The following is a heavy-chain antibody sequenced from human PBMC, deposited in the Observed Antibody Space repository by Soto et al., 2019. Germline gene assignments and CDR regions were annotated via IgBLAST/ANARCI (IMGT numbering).Heavy chain of an antibody. V-gene: IGHV4-31*03. Sequence: QVQLQESGPGLVKPSQTLSLTCTVSGGSISSGGYYWSWILQPPGKGLEWIGYIYYSGSTYYNPSLKSRVTISGATSKNQFSLKLSPVTAAATAVYYCARVGVINCFDPWGQGTLVTVSS. CDR3: ARVGVINCFDP. D-gene: IGHD3-16*01. CDR2: IYYSGST. J-gene: IGHJ5*02. CDR1: GGSISSGGYY.